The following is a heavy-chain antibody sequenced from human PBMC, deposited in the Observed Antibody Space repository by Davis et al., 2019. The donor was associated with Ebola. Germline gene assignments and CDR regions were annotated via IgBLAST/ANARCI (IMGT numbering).Heavy chain of an antibody. V-gene: IGHV3-30*07. J-gene: IGHJ6*02. CDR1: SFTFRDYS. CDR2: ISSDGSNR. D-gene: IGHD3-16*01. CDR3: ARDRPLDFFFGDYYGMDV. Sequence: GESLKISCVDSSFTFRDYSMNWVRQAPGKGLEWVSIISSDGSNRFYADSVKGRFTISRDNAKNSLYLQMNSLRAEDTAVYYCARDRPLDFFFGDYYGMDVWGQGTTVTVSS.